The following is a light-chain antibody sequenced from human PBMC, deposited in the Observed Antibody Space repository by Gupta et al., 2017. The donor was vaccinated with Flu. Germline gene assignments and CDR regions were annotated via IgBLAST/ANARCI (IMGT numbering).Light chain of an antibody. CDR1: QNIHDY. J-gene: IGKJ2*01. Sequence: DIQMHQSPSSLSASVGDTVTFTCRASQNIHDYLYWHQHKPGKPPKLLQGGVSSRFGRSGSGADFTLTIRSLQPDDFATYYCQQTLIIPYSFGQGTRLEIK. V-gene: IGKV1-39*01. CDR3: QQTLIIPYS.